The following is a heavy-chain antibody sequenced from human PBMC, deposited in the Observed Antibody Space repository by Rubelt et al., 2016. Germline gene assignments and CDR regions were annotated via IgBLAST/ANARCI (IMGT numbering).Heavy chain of an antibody. D-gene: IGHD1-26*01. V-gene: IGHV3-33*08. CDR2: IWYDGSNK. Sequence: VQLVESGGGLVQPGGSLRLSCAASGFTVSSNYMSWVRQAPGKGLEGVAVIWYDGSNKYYADSVKGRLTISRDNSKNRLYLQMNSLRAEDTAVYYCARGGMGGSTGYFDYWGQGTLVTVSS. J-gene: IGHJ4*02. CDR3: ARGGMGGSTGYFDY. CDR1: GFTVSSNY.